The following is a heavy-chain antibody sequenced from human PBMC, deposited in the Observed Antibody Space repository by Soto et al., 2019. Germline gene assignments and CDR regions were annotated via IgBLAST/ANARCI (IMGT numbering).Heavy chain of an antibody. CDR1: GFTFSSFE. D-gene: IGHD3-22*01. V-gene: IGHV3-48*03. J-gene: IGHJ5*02. Sequence: PGGSLRLSCVASGFTFSSFEMNWGRQAPGKGLEWISYISSGGKTTYYADSVKGRFTISRDNAKNSLYLQMSSLRAEDAAVYYCARNYIIYYDGSRAHYSWGRGTLVTVSS. CDR3: ARNYIIYYDGSRAHYS. CDR2: ISSGGKTT.